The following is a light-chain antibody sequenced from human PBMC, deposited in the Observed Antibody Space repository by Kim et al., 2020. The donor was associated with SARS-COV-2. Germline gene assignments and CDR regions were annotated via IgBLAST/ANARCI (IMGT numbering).Light chain of an antibody. J-gene: IGLJ1*01. CDR2: GKN. CDR1: SLRSFY. CDR3: NSRDSSGDHLGV. Sequence: SSELTQDPAVSVALGQTVRITCQGDSLRSFYASWYQQKPGQAPVLVIYGKNNRPSGIPDRFSGSSSGTTASLTITGAQAEDEADYYCNSRDSSGDHLGVFGTGTKVTVL. V-gene: IGLV3-19*01.